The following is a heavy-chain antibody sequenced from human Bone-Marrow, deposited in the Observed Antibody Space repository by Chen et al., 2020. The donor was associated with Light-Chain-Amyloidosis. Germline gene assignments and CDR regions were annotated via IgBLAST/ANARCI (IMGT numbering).Heavy chain of an antibody. CDR2: ITPSSNYI. CDR1: GFTFSSYS. CDR3: VRHLGAWDDRDAFDI. D-gene: IGHD1-1*01. J-gene: IGHJ3*02. Sequence: EVQLVESGGGLVKPGGSLRLSCAASGFTFSSYSMTWVRQTPGKGLEWVSSITPSSNYIYYADSVKGRFTISRDNAKNSLYLQMNSLRAEDTAMYYCVRHLGAWDDRDAFDIWGQGTMVTVSS. V-gene: IGHV3-21*01.